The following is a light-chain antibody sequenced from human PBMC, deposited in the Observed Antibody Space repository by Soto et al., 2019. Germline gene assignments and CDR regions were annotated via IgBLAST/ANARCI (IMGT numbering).Light chain of an antibody. V-gene: IGKV1-33*01. J-gene: IGKJ4*01. CDR2: DAA. CDR1: QDIANY. CDR3: QHYDSLPLT. Sequence: DILMTQSPSSLSASVGDRVTITCQESQDIANYLNWYQQKPGKAPKLLIYDAANLEAGVPSRFSGRGSGTDFSFTITSLQPEDIATYYCQHYDSLPLTFGGGTKVEIK.